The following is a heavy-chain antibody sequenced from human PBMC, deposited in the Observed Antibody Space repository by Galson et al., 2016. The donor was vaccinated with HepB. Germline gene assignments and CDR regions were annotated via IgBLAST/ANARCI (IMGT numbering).Heavy chain of an antibody. V-gene: IGHV3-23*01. CDR3: GTLPNRNDFDL. Sequence: SLRLSCAASRFNFDNYAMSWVRQAPGKGLEWVASITAVAGRTYYADSVRGRFTISSDNAKSTVYLHMDGLRAEDTAVYFCGTLPNRNDFDLWGRGTQVTVSS. J-gene: IGHJ4*02. CDR2: ITAVAGRT. CDR1: RFNFDNYA. D-gene: IGHD1-14*01.